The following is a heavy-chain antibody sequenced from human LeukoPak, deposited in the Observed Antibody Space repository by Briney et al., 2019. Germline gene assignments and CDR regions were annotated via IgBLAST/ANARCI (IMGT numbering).Heavy chain of an antibody. D-gene: IGHD4-17*01. CDR2: ISYIGTT. Sequence: KASETLSLTCAVSDDSFSSHYWTWIRQPPGKGLEWIGYISYIGTTNYNPSLKSRVTLSIDTSKNQFSLKLSSVTSADTAVYYCARDLVTVTKGFDIWGQGTMVSVSS. J-gene: IGHJ3*02. CDR3: ARDLVTVTKGFDI. V-gene: IGHV4-59*11. CDR1: DDSFSSHY.